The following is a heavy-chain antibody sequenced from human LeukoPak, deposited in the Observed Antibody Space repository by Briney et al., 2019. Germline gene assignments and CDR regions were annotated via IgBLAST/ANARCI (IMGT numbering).Heavy chain of an antibody. J-gene: IGHJ4*02. CDR1: GGSFSGYY. V-gene: IGHV4-34*01. CDR2: IKHSGRT. Sequence: SETLSLTCAVYGGSFSGYYWSWIRQPPGKGVEGIGEIKHSGRTNYNPSLKSRVNISVDTSKNQFSLKLSSVTAADTAVYYCARGTLGSKSIAVKTFDYWGQGTLVTVSS. CDR3: ARGTLGSKSIAVKTFDY. D-gene: IGHD6-19*01.